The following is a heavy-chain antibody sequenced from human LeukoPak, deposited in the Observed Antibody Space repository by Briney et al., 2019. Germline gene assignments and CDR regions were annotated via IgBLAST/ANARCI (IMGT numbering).Heavy chain of an antibody. V-gene: IGHV4-34*01. Sequence: SETLSLTCAVYGGSFSGYFWSWIRQPPGMGLEWIGEIHHSGSTNYNPSLKSRVSMSVDTSKNQFSLRVTSVTAADTAVYYCARGSYGGNARLPDNDMDVWGQGTLVTVSS. CDR3: ARGSYGGNARLPDNDMDV. CDR1: GGSFSGYF. D-gene: IGHD4-23*01. J-gene: IGHJ6*02. CDR2: IHHSGST.